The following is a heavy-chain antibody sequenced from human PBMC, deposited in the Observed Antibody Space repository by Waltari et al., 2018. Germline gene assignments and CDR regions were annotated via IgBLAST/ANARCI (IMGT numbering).Heavy chain of an antibody. J-gene: IGHJ4*02. Sequence: WNSQAPGRGLEWVGFTRSKVYSRTVEYAASVKGRFIISRDDSKSIAYLQMSSLKTEDTAVYYCTRVKGSFWSVYSFDYWGQGTLVTVSS. D-gene: IGHD3-3*01. CDR2: TRSKVYSRTV. CDR3: TRVKGSFWSVYSFDY. V-gene: IGHV3-49*02.